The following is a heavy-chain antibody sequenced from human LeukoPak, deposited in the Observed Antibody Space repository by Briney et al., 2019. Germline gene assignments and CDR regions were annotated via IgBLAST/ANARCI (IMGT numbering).Heavy chain of an antibody. CDR1: GFTVSSSY. D-gene: IGHD2-15*01. CDR3: ARDSAFSSYSD. CDR2: IYSDRST. V-gene: IGHV3-53*01. Sequence: GGSLRLSCTASGFTVSSSYMSWVRQAPGKGLEWVSIIYSDRSTYYPESVKGRFTISRDDSKNTLFLQMDSLRVEDTAIYYCARDSAFSSYSDWGQGALVTVSS. J-gene: IGHJ1*01.